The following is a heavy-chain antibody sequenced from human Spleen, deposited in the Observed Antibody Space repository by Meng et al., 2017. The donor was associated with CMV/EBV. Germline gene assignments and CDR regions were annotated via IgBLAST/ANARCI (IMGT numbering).Heavy chain of an antibody. Sequence: VQLVESGGGVVQPGRSLRLSCAASGFTFSSYAMSWVRQAPGKGLEWVSAISGSGGSTYYADSVKGRFTISRDNSKNTLYLQMNSLRAEDTAVYYCTTDRPRSGGKTHDYWGQGTLVTVSS. J-gene: IGHJ4*02. CDR2: ISGSGGST. D-gene: IGHD4-23*01. V-gene: IGHV3-23*04. CDR1: GFTFSSYA. CDR3: TTDRPRSGGKTHDY.